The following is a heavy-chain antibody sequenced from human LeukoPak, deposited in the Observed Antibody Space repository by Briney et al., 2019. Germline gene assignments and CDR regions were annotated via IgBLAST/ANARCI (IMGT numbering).Heavy chain of an antibody. CDR1: RFTSDDFG. V-gene: IGHV3-43*02. J-gene: IGHJ4*02. Sequence: PGGSLRLSCATSRFTSDDFGIHWVRQAPGKGLEWVCFISADGTSTFYAVSVRGRFTISRDNSKNSLYLQMNSLRTEDTAFYYCAKETDNWGQGTLVTASS. CDR3: AKETDN. CDR2: ISADGTST.